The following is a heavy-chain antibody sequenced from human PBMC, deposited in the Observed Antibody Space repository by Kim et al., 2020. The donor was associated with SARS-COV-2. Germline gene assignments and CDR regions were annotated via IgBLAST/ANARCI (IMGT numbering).Heavy chain of an antibody. Sequence: SETLSLTCAVSGGSISSSNWWSWVRQPPGKGLEWIGEIYHSGSTNYNPSLKSRVTISVDKSKNQFSLKLSSVTAADTAVYYCARAQRWQSYYGMDVWGQGTTVTVSS. CDR3: ARAQRWQSYYGMDV. J-gene: IGHJ6*02. CDR1: GGSISSSNW. D-gene: IGHD4-17*01. CDR2: IYHSGST. V-gene: IGHV4-4*02.